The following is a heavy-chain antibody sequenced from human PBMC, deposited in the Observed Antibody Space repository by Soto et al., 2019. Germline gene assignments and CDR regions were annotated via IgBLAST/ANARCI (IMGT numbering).Heavy chain of an antibody. D-gene: IGHD3-9*01. CDR1: GFTFSSYA. CDR3: ARSYYDILTGYHHNYYYYGMDV. V-gene: IGHV3-30-3*01. CDR2: ISYDGSNK. J-gene: IGHJ6*02. Sequence: GGSLRLSCAASGFTFSSYAMHWVRQAPGKGLEWVAVISYDGSNKYYADSVKGRFTISRDNSKNTLYLQMNSLRAEDTAVYYCARSYYDILTGYHHNYYYYGMDVWGQGTTVTVSS.